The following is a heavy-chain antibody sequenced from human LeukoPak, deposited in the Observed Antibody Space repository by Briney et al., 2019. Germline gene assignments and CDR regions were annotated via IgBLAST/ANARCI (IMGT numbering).Heavy chain of an antibody. CDR3: ARASSLKLEPIDY. V-gene: IGHV6-1*01. CDR1: GDSVSSNSAA. CDR2: TYYRSKWNN. J-gene: IGHJ4*02. D-gene: IGHD1-1*01. Sequence: SQTLSLTCAISGDSVSSNSAAWNWIRQSPSRGLEWLGRTYYRSKWNNEYAVSVKSRITINPDTSKNQFSLQLNSATPEDTAVYYCARASSLKLEPIDYWGQGTLVTVSS.